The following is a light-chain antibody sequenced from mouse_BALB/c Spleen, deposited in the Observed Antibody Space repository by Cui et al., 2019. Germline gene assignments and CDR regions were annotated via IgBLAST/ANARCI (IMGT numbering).Light chain of an antibody. Sequence: DIQMTQSPASLSVSVGETVTITCRASENIYSNLAWYQQKQGKSPQLLVYAATNLADGVPSRFSGSGSGTQYSLKINSLQSEDFGSYYCQHFWCTPPTFGGGTKLEIK. CDR1: ENIYSN. CDR3: QHFWCTPPT. V-gene: IGKV12-46*01. J-gene: IGKJ1*01. CDR2: AAT.